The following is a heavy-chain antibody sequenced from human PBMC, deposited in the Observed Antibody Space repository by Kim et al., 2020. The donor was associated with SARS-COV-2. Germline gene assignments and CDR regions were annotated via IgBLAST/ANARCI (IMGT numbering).Heavy chain of an antibody. CDR2: ISYDGSNK. D-gene: IGHD5-18*01. CDR3: ARDFSGYSYGLGLTFDY. J-gene: IGHJ4*02. V-gene: IGHV3-30*04. CDR1: GFTFSSYA. Sequence: GSLRLSCAASGFTFSSYAMHWVRQAPGKGLEWVAVISYDGSNKYYADSVKGRFTISRDNSKNTLYLQMNSLRAEDTAVYYCARDFSGYSYGLGLTFDYWGQGTLVTVSS.